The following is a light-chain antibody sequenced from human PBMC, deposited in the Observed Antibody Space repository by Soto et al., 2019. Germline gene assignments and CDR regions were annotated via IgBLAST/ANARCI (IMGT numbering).Light chain of an antibody. J-gene: IGLJ1*01. V-gene: IGLV2-14*01. CDR1: SSDVGGYNY. CDR2: EVS. Sequence: QSVLIQPASVSGSPGQSITISCTGTSSDVGGYNYVSWYQQHPGKAPKLMIYEVSNRPSGVSNRFSGSKSGNTASLTISGLQAEDEADYYCNSYTSSATYVFGTGTKVTVL. CDR3: NSYTSSATYV.